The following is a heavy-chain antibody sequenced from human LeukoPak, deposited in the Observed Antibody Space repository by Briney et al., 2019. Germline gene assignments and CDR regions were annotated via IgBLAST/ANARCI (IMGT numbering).Heavy chain of an antibody. V-gene: IGHV3-9*01. CDR2: ISWNSGSI. Sequence: GGSLRLSCAASGFTFDDYAMHWVRQAPGKGLEWVSGISWNSGSIGYADSVKGRFTISRDNAKNSLYLQMNSLKAEDTALYYCAKSGYWDSSGYYLYYLDYWGQGTLVTVSS. D-gene: IGHD3-22*01. CDR1: GFTFDDYA. CDR3: AKSGYWDSSGYYLYYLDY. J-gene: IGHJ4*02.